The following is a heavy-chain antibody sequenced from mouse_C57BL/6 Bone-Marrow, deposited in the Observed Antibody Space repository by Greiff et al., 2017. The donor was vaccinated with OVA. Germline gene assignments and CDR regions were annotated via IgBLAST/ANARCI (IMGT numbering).Heavy chain of an antibody. CDR3: ASGGTARRH. V-gene: IGHV5-6*01. CDR2: ISSGGSYT. Sequence: EVQLVESGADLVKPGGSLKLSCAASGFTFSSYGMYWVRQTPDQRLEWVGTISSGGSYTYYTDSVKGRVTISRDNAKNTLYLQLSSLKAEDTAMYYCASGGTARRHWGQGTTLTVSS. CDR1: GFTFSSYG. J-gene: IGHJ2*01. D-gene: IGHD3-3*01.